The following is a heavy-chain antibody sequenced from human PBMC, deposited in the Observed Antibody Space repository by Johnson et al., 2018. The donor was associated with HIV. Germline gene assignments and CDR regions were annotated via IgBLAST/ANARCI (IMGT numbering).Heavy chain of an antibody. D-gene: IGHD1-20*01. Sequence: EVQLVESGGGVVQPGRSLRLSCAASGFAFSNYAMTWVRQAPGKGLEWVSVIFSDGNTYNADSVKGRFTISRDNYKNMLYLQLNSLRAEDTAVYYCARNLMRYNWNADAFDIWGQGTRVTVSS. V-gene: IGHV3-66*02. CDR2: IFSDGNT. CDR3: ARNLMRYNWNADAFDI. CDR1: GFAFSNYA. J-gene: IGHJ3*02.